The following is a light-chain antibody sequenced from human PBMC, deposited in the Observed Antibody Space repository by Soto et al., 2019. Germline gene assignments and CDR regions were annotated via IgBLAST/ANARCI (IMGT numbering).Light chain of an antibody. CDR2: DVS. J-gene: IGLJ2*01. Sequence: QSALTQPASVSGSPGQSIAISCTGTSSDVGGYNYVSWYQQHPGTAPKLMIYDVSDRPSGVSNRFSGSKSGNTASLTISGLPADDQADYFCSSYTTSSTLVFGGGTKVTVL. CDR1: SSDVGGYNY. V-gene: IGLV2-14*01. CDR3: SSYTTSSTLV.